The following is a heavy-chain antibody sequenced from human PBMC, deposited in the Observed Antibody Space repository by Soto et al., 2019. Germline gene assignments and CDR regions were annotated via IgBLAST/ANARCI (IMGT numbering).Heavy chain of an antibody. CDR1: GYTFTGYY. J-gene: IGHJ6*02. CDR3: ARDKSGYSYGYPNYYYYGMDV. CDR2: INPNSGGT. V-gene: IGHV1-2*04. D-gene: IGHD5-18*01. Sequence: ASVKVSCKASGYTFTGYYMHWVRQAPGQGLEWMGWINPNSGGTNYAQKFQGWVTMTRDTSISTAYMELSRLRSDDTAVYYCARDKSGYSYGYPNYYYYGMDVWGQGTTVTVSS.